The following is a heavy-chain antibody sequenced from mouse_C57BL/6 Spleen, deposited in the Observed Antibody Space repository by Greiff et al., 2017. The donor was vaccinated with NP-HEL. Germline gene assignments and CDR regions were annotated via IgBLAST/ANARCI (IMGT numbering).Heavy chain of an antibody. V-gene: IGHV5-16*01. D-gene: IGHD1-1*01. CDR3: AREDYYGSSSYYFDY. CDR1: GFTFSDYY. CDR2: INYDGSST. J-gene: IGHJ2*01. Sequence: EVQLVESEGGLVQPGSSMKLSCTASGFTFSDYYMAWVRQVPEKGLEWVANINYDGSSTYYLDSLKSRFIISRDNAKNILYLQMSSLKSEDTATYYCAREDYYGSSSYYFDYWGQGTTLTVSS.